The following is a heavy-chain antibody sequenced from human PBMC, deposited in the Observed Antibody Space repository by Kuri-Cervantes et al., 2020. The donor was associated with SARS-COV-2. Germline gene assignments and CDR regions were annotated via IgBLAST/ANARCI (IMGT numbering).Heavy chain of an antibody. V-gene: IGHV3-49*04. Sequence: GESLKISCTASGFTFGDYAMSWVRQAPGKGLEWVGFIRSKAYGGTTEYAASVKGRFTISRDDSKSIAYLQMNSLKTEDTAVYYCATGSTSGWYRRDFDFWGLGTLVTVSS. CDR2: IRSKAYGGTT. CDR1: GFTFGDYA. D-gene: IGHD6-19*01. J-gene: IGHJ4*02. CDR3: ATGSTSGWYRRDFDF.